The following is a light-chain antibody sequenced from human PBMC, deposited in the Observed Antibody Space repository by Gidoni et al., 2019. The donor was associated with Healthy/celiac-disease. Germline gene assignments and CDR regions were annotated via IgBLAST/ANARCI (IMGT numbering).Light chain of an antibody. V-gene: IGKV3-15*01. J-gene: IGKJ1*01. CDR1: QSVSSN. CDR3: QQYNNWPRT. Sequence: EIVITQSPATLSVSPGERATLSCRASQSVSSNLAWYQQKPGQAPRRLIYGASTRATGIQARFSGSGSGTEFTRTISSLQSEDFAVYDCQQYNNWPRTFGQGTKVEIK. CDR2: GAS.